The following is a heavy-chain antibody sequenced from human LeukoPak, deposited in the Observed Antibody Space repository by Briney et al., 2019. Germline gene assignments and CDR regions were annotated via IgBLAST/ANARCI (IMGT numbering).Heavy chain of an antibody. CDR1: GFTFSSYW. CDR2: IKQDGSEK. J-gene: IGHJ4*02. Sequence: GGSLRLSCAASGFTFSSYWKSWVRQAPGKGLEWVANIKQDGSEKYYVDSVKGRFTISRDNAKNSLYLQMNSLRAEDTAVYYCARFVDTEYFDYWGQGTLVTVSS. V-gene: IGHV3-7*01. CDR3: ARFVDTEYFDY. D-gene: IGHD5-18*01.